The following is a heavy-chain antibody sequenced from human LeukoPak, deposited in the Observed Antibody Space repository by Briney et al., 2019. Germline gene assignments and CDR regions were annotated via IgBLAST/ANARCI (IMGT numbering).Heavy chain of an antibody. CDR3: ARANNWNDGGY. CDR1: GGSISSYY. CDR2: IYCSGST. Sequence: PSETLSLTCTVSGGSISSYYWSWIRQPPGKGLEWIGYIYCSGSTNYNPSLKSRVTISVDTSKNQFSLKLSSVTAADTAVYYCARANNWNDGGYWGQGTLVTVSS. J-gene: IGHJ4*02. V-gene: IGHV4-59*01. D-gene: IGHD1-20*01.